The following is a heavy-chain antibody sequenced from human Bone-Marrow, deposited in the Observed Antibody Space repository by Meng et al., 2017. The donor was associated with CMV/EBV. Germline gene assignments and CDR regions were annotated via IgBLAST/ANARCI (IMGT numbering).Heavy chain of an antibody. CDR2: FDPEDGET. D-gene: IGHD5-18*01. J-gene: IGHJ3*02. V-gene: IGHV1-24*01. Sequence: ASVKVSCKVSGYTLTELSMHWVRQAPGKGLEWMGGFDPEDGETIYAQKFQGRVTMTEDTSTDTAYMELSSLRSEDTAVYYCARGYSYVDAFAIWGPGKMVNVSS. CDR1: GYTLTELS. CDR3: ARGYSYVDAFAI.